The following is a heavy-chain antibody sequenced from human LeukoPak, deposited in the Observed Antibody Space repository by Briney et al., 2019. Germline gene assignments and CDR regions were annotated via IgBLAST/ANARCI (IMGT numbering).Heavy chain of an antibody. CDR1: GDSVPSNSAA. V-gene: IGHV6-1*01. D-gene: IGHD1-7*01. J-gene: IGHJ5*02. Sequence: SQTLSLTCALSGDSVPSNSAAWNWIRQSPSRGLEWLGRTYYRSKWYNDYAVSVKSRITINPDTSKNQFSLQLTSVTPEDTAVYYCARDRLELRRFDPWGQGTLVTVSS. CDR3: ARDRLELRRFDP. CDR2: TYYRSKWYN.